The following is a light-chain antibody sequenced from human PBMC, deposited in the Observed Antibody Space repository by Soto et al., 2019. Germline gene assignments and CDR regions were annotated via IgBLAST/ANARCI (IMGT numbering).Light chain of an antibody. CDR3: QQSYNPPLT. CDR1: QSISSY. J-gene: IGKJ3*01. CDR2: AAS. V-gene: IGKV1-39*01. Sequence: DIQMTQSPSSLSASIGDRVTITCRASQSISSYLNWYQQKSEKAPKLLIYAASSLQSGVPSRFSGSGSGTDFTLTISSLQPEHFSTYFCQQSYNPPLTFGPGTKVHIK.